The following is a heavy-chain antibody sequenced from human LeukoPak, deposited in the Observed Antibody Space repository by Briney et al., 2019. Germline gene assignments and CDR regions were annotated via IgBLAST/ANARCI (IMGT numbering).Heavy chain of an antibody. D-gene: IGHD4-17*01. Sequence: SGPTLVRLTQTLTLTCTFSGFSLSTSGVGVGWIRQPPGKALEWLALIYWNDDKRYSPSLKSRLTITKDTSKNQVVLTMTNMDPVDTATYYCAHSSVPTMTIGDGAFDIWGQGTMVTVSS. CDR1: GFSLSTSGVG. J-gene: IGHJ3*02. CDR2: IYWNDDK. CDR3: AHSSVPTMTIGDGAFDI. V-gene: IGHV2-5*01.